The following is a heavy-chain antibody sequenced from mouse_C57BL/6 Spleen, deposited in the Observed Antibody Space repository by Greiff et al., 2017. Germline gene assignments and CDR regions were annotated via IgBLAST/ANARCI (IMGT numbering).Heavy chain of an antibody. J-gene: IGHJ2*01. CDR3: ARDDYDVGYFDY. CDR1: GFTFSSYA. D-gene: IGHD2-4*01. V-gene: IGHV5-4*01. Sequence: EVHLVESGGGLVKPGGSLKLSCAASGFTFSSYAMSWVRQTPEKRLEWVATISDGGSYTYYPDNVKGRFTISRDNAKNNLYLQMSHLKSEDTAMYYCARDDYDVGYFDYWGQGTTLTVSS. CDR2: ISDGGSYT.